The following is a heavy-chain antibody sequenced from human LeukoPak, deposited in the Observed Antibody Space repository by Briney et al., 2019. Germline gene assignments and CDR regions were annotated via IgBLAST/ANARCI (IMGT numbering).Heavy chain of an antibody. V-gene: IGHV3-15*01. CDR1: GLTFSDAW. Sequence: SGGSLRLSCTVSGLTFSDAWLTWVRQAPGKGLEWVGHIKSKIDGGTTQYAAPVKDRFTISRDDSKNTLHLQMNSLKTEDTAVYFCTKDLPLSGAKFFQHWGQGTPVTVSS. J-gene: IGHJ1*01. CDR2: IKSKIDGGTT. CDR3: TKDLPLSGAKFFQH. D-gene: IGHD6-25*01.